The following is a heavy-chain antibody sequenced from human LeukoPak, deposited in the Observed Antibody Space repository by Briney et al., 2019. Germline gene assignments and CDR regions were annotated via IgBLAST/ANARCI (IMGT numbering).Heavy chain of an antibody. CDR2: IYPGDSDT. J-gene: IGHJ4*02. V-gene: IGHV5-51*03. D-gene: IGHD3-10*01. Sequence: KPGESLKISCKGSGYSFTSYWIGWVRQMPGKGLEWMGIIYPGDSDTRYSPSLQGQVTISADKSISTAYLQWSSLKASDTAMYYCARLELYYYGSGSYPPPDYWGQGTLVTVSS. CDR3: ARLELYYYGSGSYPPPDY. CDR1: GYSFTSYW.